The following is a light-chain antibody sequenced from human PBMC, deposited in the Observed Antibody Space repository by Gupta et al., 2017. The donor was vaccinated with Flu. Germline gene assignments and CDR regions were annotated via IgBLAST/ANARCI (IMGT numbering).Light chain of an antibody. CDR3: QQTTTTPWT. V-gene: IGKV1-39*01. Sequence: PPSPSAFVGDRITITCRPSRSVDGFLNWYQQRPEKAPKVLIYGASNLHSGVPSRFSGSGSGTEFTLTIISLQPEDFATYHCQQTTTTPWTFGQGTKVEIK. CDR2: GAS. CDR1: RSVDGF. J-gene: IGKJ1*01.